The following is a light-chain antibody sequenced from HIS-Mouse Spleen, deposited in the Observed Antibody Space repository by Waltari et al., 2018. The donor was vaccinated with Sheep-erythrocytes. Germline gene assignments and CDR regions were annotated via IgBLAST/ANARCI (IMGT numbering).Light chain of an antibody. Sequence: QSALTQPRSVSGSPGQSVTISCTGTSSDFGCYHYVSWYQQHPGKAPKLMIYDVSKRPSGVPDRFSGSKSGNTASLTISGLQAEDEADYYCCSYAGSYNHVFATGTKVTVL. CDR2: DVS. CDR1: SSDFGCYHY. CDR3: CSYAGSYNHV. V-gene: IGLV2-11*01. J-gene: IGLJ1*01.